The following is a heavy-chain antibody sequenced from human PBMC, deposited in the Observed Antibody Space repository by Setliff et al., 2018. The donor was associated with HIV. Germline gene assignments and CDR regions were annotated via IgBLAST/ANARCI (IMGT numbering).Heavy chain of an antibody. V-gene: IGHV4-34*01. Sequence: LSLTCTVYGGSFSDYYWSWIRQPPGKGLEWIGEINHSGTTIYSPSLKSRVTMSVDTSKNQFSLKLSSVTAADTAVYYCARGTRIYYGSGKLYYYGMDVWGQGTTVTVSS. CDR1: GGSFSDYY. J-gene: IGHJ6*02. D-gene: IGHD3-10*01. CDR2: INHSGTT. CDR3: ARGTRIYYGSGKLYYYGMDV.